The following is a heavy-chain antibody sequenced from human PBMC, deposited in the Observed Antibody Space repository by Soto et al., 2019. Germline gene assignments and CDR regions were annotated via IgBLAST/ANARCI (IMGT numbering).Heavy chain of an antibody. J-gene: IGHJ6*02. CDR2: INPNSGGT. D-gene: IGHD3-3*01. CDR3: ARDGPGGDFWSGYVVYYYYGMDV. CDR1: GYTFTRYY. V-gene: IGHV1-2*02. Sequence: ASVKVSCKASGYTFTRYYMHWVRQAPGQGLEWMGWINPNSGGTNYAQKFQGRVTMTRDTSISTAYMELSRLRSDDTAVYYCARDGPGGDFWSGYVVYYYYGMDVWGQGTTVTVSS.